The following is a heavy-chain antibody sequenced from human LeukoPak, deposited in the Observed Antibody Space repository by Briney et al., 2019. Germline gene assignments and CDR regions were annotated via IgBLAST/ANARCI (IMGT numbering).Heavy chain of an antibody. Sequence: GGSLRLSCAASGFTFSNFAMHWVRQAPGKGLEWVAVSYDENHKYYADSVQGRFTMSRDNSKNTVYLQMNSLRVDDTAVYYCARRDIVVIVSASDYWGQGTLVTVSS. J-gene: IGHJ4*02. CDR3: ARRDIVVIVSASDY. D-gene: IGHD2-15*01. CDR1: GFTFSNFA. CDR2: SYDENHK. V-gene: IGHV3-30*04.